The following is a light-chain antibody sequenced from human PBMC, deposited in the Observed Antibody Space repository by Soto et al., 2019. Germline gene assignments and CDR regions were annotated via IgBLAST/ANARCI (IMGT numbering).Light chain of an antibody. V-gene: IGKV3-20*01. CDR2: GAS. J-gene: IGKJ1*01. CDR1: QSVSSSY. CDR3: QQYVTSPRT. Sequence: EIVLTQSPGTLSLSPGKRATLSCRASQSVSSSYLAWYQQKPGQAPRLLIYGASSRATGIPDRFIGGGSGTDFTLTISRLEPEDFAVYYCQQYVTSPRTFGQGTKVEIK.